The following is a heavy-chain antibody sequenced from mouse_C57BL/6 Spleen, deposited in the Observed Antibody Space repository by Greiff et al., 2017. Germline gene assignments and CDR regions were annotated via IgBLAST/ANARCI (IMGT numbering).Heavy chain of an antibody. CDR1: GYTFTDYF. V-gene: IGHV1-26*01. CDR3: SRWGLGYAMDY. D-gene: IGHD2-4*01. J-gene: IGHJ4*01. Sequence: EVQLQQSGPELVKPGASVKISCKASGYTFTDYFMNWVKQRHGQGLEWIGDLNPNNGGTNYNQKFKGKATLTVDKSSRTAYMQLRSLTSEDSAVYYCSRWGLGYAMDYWGQGTSVTVSS. CDR2: LNPNNGGT.